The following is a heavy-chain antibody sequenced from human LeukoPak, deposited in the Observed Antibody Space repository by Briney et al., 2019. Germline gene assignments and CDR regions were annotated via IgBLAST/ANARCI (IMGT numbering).Heavy chain of an antibody. Sequence: ASVKVSCKASGYTFTGYYMHWVRQAPGQGLEWMGWINPNSGGTNYAQKFQGRVIMTRDTSISAAYMELSRLRSDDTAVYYCARGPRITIFGVVNWGQGTLVTVSS. CDR2: INPNSGGT. CDR3: ARGPRITIFGVVN. CDR1: GYTFTGYY. V-gene: IGHV1-2*02. D-gene: IGHD3-3*01. J-gene: IGHJ4*02.